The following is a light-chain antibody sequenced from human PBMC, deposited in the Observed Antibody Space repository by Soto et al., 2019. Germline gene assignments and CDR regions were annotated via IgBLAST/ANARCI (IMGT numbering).Light chain of an antibody. J-gene: IGKJ1*01. Sequence: IVLTQSPGTLSLSPGERATLSCRASQSVGSNFLAWYQQKPGQAPRLLIYGASTRATGIPARFSGSGSGTEFTLTISSLQSEDFAVYSCQQYNNWPWTFGQGTKVEIK. CDR3: QQYNNWPWT. CDR2: GAS. V-gene: IGKV3-15*01. CDR1: QSVGSN.